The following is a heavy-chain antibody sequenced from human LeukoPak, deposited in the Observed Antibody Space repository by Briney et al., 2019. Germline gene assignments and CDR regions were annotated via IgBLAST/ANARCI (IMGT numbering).Heavy chain of an antibody. CDR2: ISSSSSYI. V-gene: IGHV3-21*01. CDR3: ARQIPAAIRSPAFDI. CDR1: GSTLGNYW. Sequence: GGSLRLSCEASGSTLGNYWMNWVRQAPGKGLEWVSSISSSSSYIYYADSVKGRFTISRDNAKNSLYLQMNSLRAEDTAVYYCARQIPAAIRSPAFDIWGQGTMVTVSS. D-gene: IGHD2-2*01. J-gene: IGHJ3*02.